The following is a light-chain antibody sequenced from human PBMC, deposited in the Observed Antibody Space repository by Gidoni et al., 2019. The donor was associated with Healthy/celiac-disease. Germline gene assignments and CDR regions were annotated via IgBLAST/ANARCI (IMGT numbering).Light chain of an antibody. CDR1: QSISSW. V-gene: IGKV1-5*03. CDR2: KAS. J-gene: IGKJ4*01. CDR3: QQYNSYSP. Sequence: DIQMTQSPSTLSASVGDRVTITCRASQSISSWLAWYQQQPGKAPKLLISKASSLESGVPSRFSGSGSGTDFPLTLSRLQPDDFATYYFQQYNSYSPFGGGTKVEIK.